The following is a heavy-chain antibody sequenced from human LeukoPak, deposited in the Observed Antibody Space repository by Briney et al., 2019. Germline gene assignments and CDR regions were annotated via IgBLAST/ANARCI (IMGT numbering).Heavy chain of an antibody. CDR3: ARAPSWRSAAFDI. V-gene: IGHV4-30-4*01. CDR1: GGSISSGDYY. CDR2: IYYSGST. J-gene: IGHJ3*02. Sequence: SETLSLTCTVSGGSISSGDYYWSWIRQPPGRGLEWIGNIYYSGSTYRNPSLKSRVTISVDTSKNQFSLKLSSVTAADTAVYYCARAPSWRSAAFDIWGQGTMVTVSS.